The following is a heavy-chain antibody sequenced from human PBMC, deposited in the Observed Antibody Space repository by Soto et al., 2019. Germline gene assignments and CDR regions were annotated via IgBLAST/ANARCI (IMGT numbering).Heavy chain of an antibody. CDR1: GFTFSRYV. Sequence: EVQLLESGGDLVQPGGSLRLSCVGSGFTFSRYVMSWVRQAPGKGLEWVSVISGSGGGSYYTDSVKGRFTISRDNTKNTLYLEMKSLGAGDTAVYYCARHDGDYFYNHIDVWGKGTTVTVSS. D-gene: IGHD3-10*01. CDR3: ARHDGDYFYNHIDV. J-gene: IGHJ6*03. V-gene: IGHV3-23*01. CDR2: ISGSGGGS.